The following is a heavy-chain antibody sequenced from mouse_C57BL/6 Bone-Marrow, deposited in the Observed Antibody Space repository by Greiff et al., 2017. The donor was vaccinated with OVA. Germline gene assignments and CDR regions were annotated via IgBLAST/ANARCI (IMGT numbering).Heavy chain of an antibody. CDR3: TRCDYYARYFEV. Sequence: VQLQQSGAELVRPGASVTLSCKASGYTFTDYEMHWVKQTPVHGLEWIGAIDPENGGTAYNQKFKGKAILTADKSSSTAYMELRSLTSEDSAVYYWTRCDYYARYFEVWGTGTTVTVSS. D-gene: IGHD2-1*01. V-gene: IGHV1-15*01. CDR2: IDPENGGT. J-gene: IGHJ1*03. CDR1: GYTFTDYE.